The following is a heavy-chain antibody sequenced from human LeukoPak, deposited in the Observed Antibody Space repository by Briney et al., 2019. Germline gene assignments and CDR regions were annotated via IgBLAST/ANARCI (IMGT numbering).Heavy chain of an antibody. CDR1: GGSISSYY. V-gene: IGHV4-59*01. CDR3: ARGGANWGLNYYYYGMDV. D-gene: IGHD7-27*01. J-gene: IGHJ6*02. CDR2: IYYSGST. Sequence: SETLSLTCTVSGGSISSYYWSWIRQPPGKGLEWIGYIYYSGSTNYNPSLKSRVTISVDTSKNQFSLKLSSVTAADTAVYYCARGGANWGLNYYYYGMDVWGQGTTVTVSS.